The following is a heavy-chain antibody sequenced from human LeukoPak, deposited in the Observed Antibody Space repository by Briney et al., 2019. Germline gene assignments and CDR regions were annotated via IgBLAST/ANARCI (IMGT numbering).Heavy chain of an antibody. CDR3: AGTEYQLLPI. Sequence: RTGGSLRLSCAASGFTFSDYYMSWIRQAPGKGLEWVSYISSSGSTIYYADSVKGRFTISRDNAKNSLYLQMNSLRAEDAAVYYCAGTEYQLLPIWGQGTMVTVPS. CDR2: ISSSGSTI. CDR1: GFTFSDYY. J-gene: IGHJ3*02. V-gene: IGHV3-11*01. D-gene: IGHD2-2*01.